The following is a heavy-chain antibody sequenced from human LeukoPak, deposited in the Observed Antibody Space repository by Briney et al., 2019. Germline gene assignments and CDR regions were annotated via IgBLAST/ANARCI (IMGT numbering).Heavy chain of an antibody. CDR1: GFTFSSYG. V-gene: IGHV3-30*18. CDR3: AKGSLAVAGLASGIDY. Sequence: GGSLILSCAASGFTFSSYGMHWVRQAPGKGLEWVAVISYDGSNKYYADSVKGRFTISRDNSKNTLYLQMNSLRAEDTAVYYCAKGSLAVAGLASGIDYWGQGTLVTVSS. D-gene: IGHD6-19*01. CDR2: ISYDGSNK. J-gene: IGHJ4*02.